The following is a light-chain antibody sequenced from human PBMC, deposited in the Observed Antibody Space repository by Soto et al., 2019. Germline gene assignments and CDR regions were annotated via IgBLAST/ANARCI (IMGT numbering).Light chain of an antibody. J-gene: IGLJ2*01. CDR1: NIRSLS. CDR3: QVWDGSDDHMV. Sequence: SYVLSQPPSVSVAPGQMARITCGGTNIRSLSVSWYQQKAGQAPVLVVYDDSDRPSGIPERFSGSNSGNTATLTINRVEDGDEADYYCQVWDGSDDHMVFGGGTQLTVL. CDR2: DDS. V-gene: IGLV3-21*02.